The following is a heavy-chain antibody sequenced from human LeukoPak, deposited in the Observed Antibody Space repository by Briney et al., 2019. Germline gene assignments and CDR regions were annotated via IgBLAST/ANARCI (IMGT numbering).Heavy chain of an antibody. Sequence: GRSLRLSCAASGFTFSSYAMHWVRQAPGKGLEWGAVISYDGSNKYYADSVKGRFTISRDNSKNTLYLQMNSLRAEDTAVYYCARDPVMWEPRFWDAFDIWGQGTMVTVSS. J-gene: IGHJ3*02. CDR2: ISYDGSNK. CDR3: ARDPVMWEPRFWDAFDI. CDR1: GFTFSSYA. V-gene: IGHV3-30-3*01. D-gene: IGHD1-26*01.